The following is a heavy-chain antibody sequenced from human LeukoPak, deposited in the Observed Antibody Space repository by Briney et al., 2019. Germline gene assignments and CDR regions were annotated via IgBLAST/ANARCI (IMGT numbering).Heavy chain of an antibody. Sequence: SETLSLTCAVYGGSFSGYYWSWIRQPPGKGLEWIGEINHSGSTNYNPSLKSRVTISVDTSKNQFSLKLSSVTAADTAVYYCARRRGDGSGIYYIKYYYNYYMDVWGKGTTVTVSS. J-gene: IGHJ6*03. D-gene: IGHD3-10*01. CDR2: INHSGST. CDR1: GGSFSGYY. CDR3: ARRRGDGSGIYYIKYYYNYYMDV. V-gene: IGHV4-34*01.